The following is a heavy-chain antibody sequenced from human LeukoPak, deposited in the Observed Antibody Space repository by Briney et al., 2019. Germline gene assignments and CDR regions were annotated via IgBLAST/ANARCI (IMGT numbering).Heavy chain of an antibody. CDR2: INHSGST. CDR1: GGSFSGYY. J-gene: IGHJ4*02. CDR3: ARDFRGYADY. D-gene: IGHD5-18*01. V-gene: IGHV4-34*01. Sequence: KASETLSLTCAVYGGSFSGYYWSWIRQPPGKGLEWIGEINHSGSTNYNPSLKSRVTISVDTSKNQFSLKLSSVTAADTAVYYCARDFRGYADYWGQGTLVTVSS.